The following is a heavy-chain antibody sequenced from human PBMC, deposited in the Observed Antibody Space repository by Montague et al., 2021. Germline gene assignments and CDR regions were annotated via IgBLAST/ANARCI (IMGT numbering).Heavy chain of an antibody. CDR1: GASITSHIYY. CDR2: KYYSGNS. J-gene: IGHJ5*02. V-gene: IGHV4-39*07. Sequence: SETLSLTCTVSGASITSHIYYWGWTRQAPGKGLDWMGSKYYSGNSFYQPSLKSRITMAVDTSKNQFSLKLSSVTAADTAIYYCARVFSSWYVGWFDPWGQGTLVTVSS. CDR3: ARVFSSWYVGWFDP. D-gene: IGHD6-13*01.